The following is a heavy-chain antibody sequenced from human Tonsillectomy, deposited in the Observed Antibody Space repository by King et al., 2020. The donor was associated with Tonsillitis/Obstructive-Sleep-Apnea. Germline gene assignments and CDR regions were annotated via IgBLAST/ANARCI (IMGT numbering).Heavy chain of an antibody. CDR1: GFTFSSYW. V-gene: IGHV3-7*03. D-gene: IGHD5-18*01. J-gene: IGHJ6*02. Sequence: VQLVESGGGLVQPGGSLRLSCAASGFTFSSYWMSWVRQAPGKGLEWVANIKQDGSEKYYVDSVKGRFTISRDNAKNSLYLQMNSLRAEDTAVYYCARVEHTAMVQGETYSSYYGMDVWGQGTTVTVSS. CDR3: ARVEHTAMVQGETYSSYYGMDV. CDR2: IKQDGSEK.